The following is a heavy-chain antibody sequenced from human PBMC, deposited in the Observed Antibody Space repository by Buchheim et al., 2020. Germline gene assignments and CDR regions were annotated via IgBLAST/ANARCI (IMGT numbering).Heavy chain of an antibody. V-gene: IGHV4-34*01. J-gene: IGHJ4*02. CDR2: INHSGST. CDR3: AGGTYVWGSYRHYYFDY. D-gene: IGHD3-16*02. CDR1: GGSFSGYY. Sequence: QVQLQQWGAGLLKPSETLSLTCAVSGGSFSGYYWSWIRQPPGKGLEWIGEINHSGSTNYNPSLKSRVTISVDTSKNQFSLKLRSVTAADTAVYYCAGGTYVWGSYRHYYFDYWGQGTL.